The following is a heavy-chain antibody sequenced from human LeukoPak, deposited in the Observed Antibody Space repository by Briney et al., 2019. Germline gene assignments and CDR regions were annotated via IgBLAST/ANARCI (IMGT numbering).Heavy chain of an antibody. CDR3: ARTSYTSSRFDY. D-gene: IGHD6-13*01. CDR1: GFAFSNQA. Sequence: GGSLRLSCAASGFAFSNQAMGWVRQASGKGLGWVSVISDSGTRTYYADSVKGRFTISRDNSKNTLYLQMSSLRAEDTAVYYCARTSYTSSRFDYWGQGTLVTVSS. CDR2: ISDSGTRT. J-gene: IGHJ4*02. V-gene: IGHV3-23*01.